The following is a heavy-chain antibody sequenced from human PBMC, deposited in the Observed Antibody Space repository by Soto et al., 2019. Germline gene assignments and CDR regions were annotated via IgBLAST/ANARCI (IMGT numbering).Heavy chain of an antibody. CDR2: ISGSGGST. Sequence: GGSLRLSCAASGFTFSSYAMSWVRQAPGKGLEWVSAISGSGGSTYYADSVKGRFTISRDNSKNTLYLQMNSLRAEDTAVYYCAKFMVYYGSGSSWDYWGQGTLVTVSS. J-gene: IGHJ4*02. CDR1: GFTFSSYA. D-gene: IGHD3-10*01. V-gene: IGHV3-23*01. CDR3: AKFMVYYGSGSSWDY.